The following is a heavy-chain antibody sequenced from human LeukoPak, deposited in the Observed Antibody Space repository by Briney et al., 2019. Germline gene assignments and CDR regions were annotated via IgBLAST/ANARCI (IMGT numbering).Heavy chain of an antibody. Sequence: PSGTLSLTCVVSGGSISSSFWWSWVRQPPGKGLEWIGEISHSGSTNYIPSLKGRVTISVDKSKNQFSLKLTSVTAADTAMYYCAREIAVTDNWFDPWGQGTLVAVSS. CDR3: AREIAVTDNWFDP. CDR2: ISHSGST. D-gene: IGHD6-19*01. J-gene: IGHJ5*02. CDR1: GGSISSSFW. V-gene: IGHV4-4*02.